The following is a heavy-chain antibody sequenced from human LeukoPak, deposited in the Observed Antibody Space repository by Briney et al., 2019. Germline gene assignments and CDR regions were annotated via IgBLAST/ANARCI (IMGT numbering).Heavy chain of an antibody. CDR3: AKDRSANVFDSPLLATWFDL. J-gene: IGHJ5*02. Sequence: PGGPLRLSCVGSGFTFDDHAMHWVRQAPGKGLEWVSGIGGHRSVVDYADSVKGRFTISSDNAKNSLSLQMNSLRPQDTAFYYCAKDRSANVFDSPLLATWFDLWGQGTLVTVSS. D-gene: IGHD2-21*02. CDR1: GFTFDDHA. CDR2: IGGHRSVV. V-gene: IGHV3-9*01.